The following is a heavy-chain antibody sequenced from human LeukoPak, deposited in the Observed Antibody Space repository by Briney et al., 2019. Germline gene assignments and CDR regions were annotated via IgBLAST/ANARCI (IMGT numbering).Heavy chain of an antibody. J-gene: IGHJ5*02. D-gene: IGHD3-10*01. CDR1: GYSFTSYW. CDR2: IYPGDSDT. Sequence: GESLQISCQGPGYSFTSYWIGWVRPMPGKGLEWMGIIYPGDSDTRYSPSFQGQVTISADKSISTAYLQWSSLKASDTAMYYCAKLGELETLDPWGQGTLVTVSS. V-gene: IGHV5-51*01. CDR3: AKLGELETLDP.